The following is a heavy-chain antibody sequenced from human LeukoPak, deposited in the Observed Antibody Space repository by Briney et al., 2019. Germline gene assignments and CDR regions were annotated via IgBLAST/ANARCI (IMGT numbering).Heavy chain of an antibody. CDR1: GYTLTELS. V-gene: IGHV1-24*01. D-gene: IGHD1-26*01. CDR3: ATDPRYSGSSGAFDI. J-gene: IGHJ3*02. CDR2: FDPEDGET. Sequence: ASVKVSRKVSGYTLTELSMHWVRQAPGKGLEWMGGFDPEDGETIYAQKFQGRVTMTEDTSTDTAYMELSSLRSEDTAVYYCATDPRYSGSSGAFDIWGQGTMVTVSS.